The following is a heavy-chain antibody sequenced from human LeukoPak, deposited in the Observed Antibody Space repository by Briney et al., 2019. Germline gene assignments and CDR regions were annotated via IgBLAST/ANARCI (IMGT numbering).Heavy chain of an antibody. CDR1: GFSFDDYA. Sequence: GRSLRLSCAASGFSFDDYAMHWVRQAPGKGLEWVSGISWNSGSLGYADSVKGRFTISRDNAKNSLYLQMDSLRAEDTALYYCAGEYQHADFDFWGQGALVTVSS. CDR3: AGEYQHADFDF. J-gene: IGHJ4*02. D-gene: IGHD2-2*01. V-gene: IGHV3-9*01. CDR2: ISWNSGSL.